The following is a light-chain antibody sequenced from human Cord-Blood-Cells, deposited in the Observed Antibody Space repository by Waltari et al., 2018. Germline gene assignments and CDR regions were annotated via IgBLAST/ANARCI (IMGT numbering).Light chain of an antibody. CDR2: EVS. CDR3: SSYTSSSTYVV. V-gene: IGLV2-14*01. CDR1: RSDAGGDTY. J-gene: IGLJ2*01. Sequence: QSALRQPAPVSSSPEQTITISCTGSRSDAGGDTYVPCYQQHPGKAPKLMIYEVSNRPSGVSNRFSGSKSGNTASLTISGLQAEDEADYYCSSYTSSSTYVVFGGGTKLTVL.